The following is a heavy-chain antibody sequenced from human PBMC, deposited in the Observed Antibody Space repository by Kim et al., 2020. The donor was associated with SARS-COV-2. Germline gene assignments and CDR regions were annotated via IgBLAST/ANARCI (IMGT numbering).Heavy chain of an antibody. V-gene: IGHV3-15*01. CDR3: TTDLFGVRVVPAAMFDY. D-gene: IGHD2-2*01. Sequence: VKGRFTISRDDSKNTLYLQMNSLKTEDTAVYYCTTDLFGVRVVPAAMFDYWGQGTLVTVSS. J-gene: IGHJ4*02.